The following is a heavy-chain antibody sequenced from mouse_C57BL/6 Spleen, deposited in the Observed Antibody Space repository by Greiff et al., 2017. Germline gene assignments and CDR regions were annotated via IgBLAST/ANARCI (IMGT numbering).Heavy chain of an antibody. CDR2: IYPGDGDT. D-gene: IGHD2-3*01. V-gene: IGHV1-82*01. Sequence: QVQLQQSGPELVKPGASVKISCKASGYAFSSSWMNWVKQRPGKGLEWIGRIYPGDGDTNYNGKFKGKATLTADKSSSTAYMQLSSLTSEDSAVYFCARSGIYDGYYVLRYWGQGTTLTVSS. CDR3: ARSGIYDGYYVLRY. CDR1: GYAFSSSW. J-gene: IGHJ2*01.